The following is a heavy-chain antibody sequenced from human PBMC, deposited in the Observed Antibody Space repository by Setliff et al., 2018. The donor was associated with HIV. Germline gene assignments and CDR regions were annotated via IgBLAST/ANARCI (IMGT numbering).Heavy chain of an antibody. CDR2: INPAGNPT. V-gene: IGHV1-46*01. J-gene: IGHJ6*02. Sequence: ASVKVSCKASGYTFTSDYIHWVRQAPGQGLEWMGIINPAGNPTSYAQKFQGRVTMTRDTSTSTVYMELSSLISEDTALYYCARDRGSYYEGSYYYYGMDVWGQGTTVTVSS. D-gene: IGHD1-26*01. CDR1: GYTFTSDY. CDR3: ARDRGSYYEGSYYYYGMDV.